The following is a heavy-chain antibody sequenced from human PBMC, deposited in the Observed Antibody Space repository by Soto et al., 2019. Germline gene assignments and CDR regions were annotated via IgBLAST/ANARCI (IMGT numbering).Heavy chain of an antibody. CDR1: GGSISSYY. J-gene: IGHJ6*02. Sequence: PSETLSLTCAVSGGSISSYYWSWIRQPPGKGLEWIGYIYYSGSTNYNPSLKSRVTISVDTSKNQFSLKLSSVTAADTAVYYCTGGWLHDYYYYYGMDVWGQGTTVTVSS. V-gene: IGHV4-59*01. D-gene: IGHD5-12*01. CDR3: TGGWLHDYYYYYGMDV. CDR2: IYYSGST.